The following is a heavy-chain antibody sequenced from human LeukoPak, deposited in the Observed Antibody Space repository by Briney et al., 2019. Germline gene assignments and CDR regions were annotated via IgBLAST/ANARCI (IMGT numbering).Heavy chain of an antibody. V-gene: IGHV1-2*02. CDR3: ATLGYCSGGSCYGMWDYYYYMDV. D-gene: IGHD2-15*01. J-gene: IGHJ6*03. Sequence: GASVKVSCKASGYTFTGYYMHWVRQAPGQGLEWMGWINPNSGGTNYAQKFQGRVTMTRDTPISTAYMELSRLRSDDTAVYYCATLGYCSGGSCYGMWDYYYYMDVWGKGTTVTISS. CDR1: GYTFTGYY. CDR2: INPNSGGT.